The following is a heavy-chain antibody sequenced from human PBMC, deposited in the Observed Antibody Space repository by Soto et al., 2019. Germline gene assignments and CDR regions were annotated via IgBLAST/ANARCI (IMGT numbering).Heavy chain of an antibody. CDR2: IESSVSAT. J-gene: IGHJ4*02. Sequence: GGSLRLSCVASEFTFSTYPMNWVRQAPGKGLEWVSHIESSVSATYYADSVKGRFTISRDNAKNSLYLQMNDLRGGDTAVYYCARDSAYAFDYWGQGTLVPVSS. V-gene: IGHV3-48*01. CDR1: EFTFSTYP. D-gene: IGHD5-12*01. CDR3: ARDSAYAFDY.